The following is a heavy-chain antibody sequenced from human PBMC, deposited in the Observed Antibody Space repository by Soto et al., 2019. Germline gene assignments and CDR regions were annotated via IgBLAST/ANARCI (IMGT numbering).Heavy chain of an antibody. V-gene: IGHV3-23*04. D-gene: IGHD6-13*01. CDR2: ISGNGATI. CDR3: AKFQQLVRSGFDP. J-gene: IGHJ5*02. Sequence: EVQLVESGGGLVQPGGSLRLSCAASGFTFSSYAMSWVRQAPGKGLEWVSAISGNGATIYYADSVQGRFTISRDNSRNTLYLQMNSLRAEDTAVYYCAKFQQLVRSGFDPWGQGTLVTVSS. CDR1: GFTFSSYA.